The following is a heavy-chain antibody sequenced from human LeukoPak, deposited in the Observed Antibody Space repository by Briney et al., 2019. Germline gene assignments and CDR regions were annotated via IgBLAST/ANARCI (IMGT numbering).Heavy chain of an antibody. CDR2: IWYDGSNK. CDR3: ARERSIVATFDY. V-gene: IGHV3-33*01. Sequence: GGSLRLSCAASGFTFSSYGMHWVRHAPGKGLEWVAVIWYDGSNKYYADSVKGRFTISRDNSKNTLYLQMNSLRAEDTAVYYCARERSIVATFDYWGQGTLVTVSS. J-gene: IGHJ4*02. D-gene: IGHD5-12*01. CDR1: GFTFSSYG.